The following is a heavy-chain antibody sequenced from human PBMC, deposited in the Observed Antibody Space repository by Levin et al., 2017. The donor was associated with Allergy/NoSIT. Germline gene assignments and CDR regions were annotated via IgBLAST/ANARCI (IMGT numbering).Heavy chain of an antibody. D-gene: IGHD4-17*01. CDR1: GFNFTNAW. CDR2: IKSKTDGGTA. Sequence: GESLKISCAASGFNFTNAWMSWVRQAPGKGLEWVGRIKSKTDGGTADYAAPVKGRFTISRDDSKNTLYLQIYSLTPDDTAVYYCTTDNPLYGEYVADNGYGGQGILVTVAS. V-gene: IGHV3-15*01. J-gene: IGHJ4*02. CDR3: TTDNPLYGEYVADNGY.